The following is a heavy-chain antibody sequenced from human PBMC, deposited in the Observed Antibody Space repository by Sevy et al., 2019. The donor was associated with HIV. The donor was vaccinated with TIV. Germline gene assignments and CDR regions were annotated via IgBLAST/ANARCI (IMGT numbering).Heavy chain of an antibody. V-gene: IGHV1-18*01. D-gene: IGHD5-18*01. Sequence: ASVKVSCKASGYTFTNYGLAWVRQAPGQGLEWMGWISTYNSNRNYAQKLQARLTMTTDTSTSTAYMELTSLTSADTAMYYCARGSDPNGRYGNWFDPWGQGTLVTVSS. CDR3: ARGSDPNGRYGNWFDP. CDR1: GYTFTNYG. J-gene: IGHJ5*02. CDR2: ISTYNSNR.